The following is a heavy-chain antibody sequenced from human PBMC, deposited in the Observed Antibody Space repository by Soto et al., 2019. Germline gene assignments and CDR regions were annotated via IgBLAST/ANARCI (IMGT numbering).Heavy chain of an antibody. D-gene: IGHD2-2*01. CDR1: GYSFTSYW. V-gene: IGHV5-10-1*01. CDR3: ARGSCSSTSCYGYDAFDI. J-gene: IGHJ3*02. Sequence: PGESLKISCKGSGYSFTSYWISWVRQMPGKGLEWMGRIDPSDSYTNYSPSFQGHVTISADKSISTAYLQWSSLKASDTAMYYCARGSCSSTSCYGYDAFDIWGQGTMVTV. CDR2: IDPSDSYT.